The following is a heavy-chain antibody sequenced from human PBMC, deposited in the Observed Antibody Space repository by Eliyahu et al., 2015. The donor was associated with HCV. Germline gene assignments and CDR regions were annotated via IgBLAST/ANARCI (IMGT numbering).Heavy chain of an antibody. Sequence: EVQLVEXGGGLXQPGGPLRLPXAASGFTFSGYXVNXVRQAPGKGLEWVXYISSGGDIIYYAESVKGRFTISRDNAKNSLYLEMNNLRAEDTAVYYCAREQRRDALDIWGQGTMVTVSS. J-gene: IGHJ3*02. CDR1: GFTFSGYX. V-gene: IGHV3-48*03. CDR3: AREQRRDALDI. D-gene: IGHD1-1*01. CDR2: ISSGGDII.